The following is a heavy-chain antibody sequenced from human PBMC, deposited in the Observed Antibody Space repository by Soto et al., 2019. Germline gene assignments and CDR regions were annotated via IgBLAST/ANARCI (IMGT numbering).Heavy chain of an antibody. Sequence: ETLSLTCAVSGYSISSGYYWGWIRQPPGKGLEWIGSIYHSGSTYYNPSLKSRVTISVDTSKNQFSLKLSSVTAADTAVYYCARKSSSGWERFDYWGQGTLVTVSS. D-gene: IGHD6-19*01. CDR2: IYHSGST. V-gene: IGHV4-38-2*01. CDR3: ARKSSSGWERFDY. J-gene: IGHJ4*02. CDR1: GYSISSGYY.